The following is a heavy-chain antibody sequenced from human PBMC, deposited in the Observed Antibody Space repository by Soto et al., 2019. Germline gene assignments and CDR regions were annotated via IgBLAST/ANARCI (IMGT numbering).Heavy chain of an antibody. Sequence: QVQLVESGGGGFQPGRSLRLSCVASGFTCSSYHIHWVRQAPGKGLEWVTTISSAGNDKYYSDSVKGRFTTSRDNSKNTVYLQMTNLRVEDTAVYDCAKEGVADKCCYYGMDVWGQGSKVNVSS. CDR3: AKEGVADKCCYYGMDV. V-gene: IGHV3-30*04. D-gene: IGHD3-3*01. CDR2: ISSAGNDK. CDR1: GFTCSSYH. J-gene: IGHJ6*02.